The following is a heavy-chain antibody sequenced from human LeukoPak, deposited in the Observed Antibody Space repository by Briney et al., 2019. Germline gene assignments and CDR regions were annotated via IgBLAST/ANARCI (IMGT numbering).Heavy chain of an antibody. V-gene: IGHV1-2*02. Sequence: ASVKVSCKASGYTFTGYYMHWVRQAPGQGLEWMGWINPNSGGTNYAQKFQGRVTINRDTSISTAYMELSRLRSDDTAVYYCARDQGYCSSTSCSFDYWGQGTLVTVSS. J-gene: IGHJ4*02. CDR2: INPNSGGT. CDR1: GYTFTGYY. CDR3: ARDQGYCSSTSCSFDY. D-gene: IGHD2-2*01.